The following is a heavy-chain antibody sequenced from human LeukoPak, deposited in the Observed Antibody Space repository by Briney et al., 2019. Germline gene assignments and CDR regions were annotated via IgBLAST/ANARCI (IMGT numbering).Heavy chain of an antibody. CDR1: VYTFDEYQ. Sequence: GASVKVSCKASVYTFDEYQIQWVRDPPGQGPEWMGWINPKSGATDSAQQFQGRLTITRDTSIGTASMDLSGLRLDDTGIYYCARARDASTSHYESFHFWGQGTMVTVSS. V-gene: IGHV1-2*02. CDR2: INPKSGAT. D-gene: IGHD3-22*01. J-gene: IGHJ3*01. CDR3: ARARDASTSHYESFHF.